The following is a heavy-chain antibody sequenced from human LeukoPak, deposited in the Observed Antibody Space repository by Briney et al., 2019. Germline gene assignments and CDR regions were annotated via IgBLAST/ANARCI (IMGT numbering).Heavy chain of an antibody. D-gene: IGHD6-6*01. J-gene: IGHJ6*03. CDR1: GFTFDNYG. CDR2: INWNGGST. CDR3: ARDSVATRDYYYCYYMDV. V-gene: IGHV3-20*04. Sequence: PGGSLRLSCAASGFTFDNYGMNWVRQAPGKGLEWVSSINWNGGSTGYADSVKGRFTISRDNAKNSLYLQMSSLRAEDTALYYCARDSVATRDYYYCYYMDVWGKGTTVTVSS.